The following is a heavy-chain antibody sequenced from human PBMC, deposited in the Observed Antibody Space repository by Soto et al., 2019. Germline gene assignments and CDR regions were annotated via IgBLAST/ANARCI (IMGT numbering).Heavy chain of an antibody. J-gene: IGHJ3*02. D-gene: IGHD3-10*01. CDR3: AADPNSLLWFGESDAFDI. Sequence: ASVKVSCKASGYFFTSYGIIWVRQAPGQGLEWMGWIGVDNGNTNYAQKFQERVTMTRDMSTSTAYMELSGLRSEDTAVYYCAADPNSLLWFGESDAFDIWGQGTMVTVSS. CDR1: GYFFTSYG. V-gene: IGHV1-18*04. CDR2: IGVDNGNT.